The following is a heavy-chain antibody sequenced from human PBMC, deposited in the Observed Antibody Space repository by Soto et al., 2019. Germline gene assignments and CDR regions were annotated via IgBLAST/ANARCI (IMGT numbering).Heavy chain of an antibody. CDR2: IYYSGST. J-gene: IGHJ4*02. Sequence: SETLSLTCTVSGGSICSYYWSWMRQPPGKGLEWIGYIYYSGSTTYNPSLKSRGTISVDTSKNQFSLKLSSVTAADTAVYYCARDLSGGTRPWFDYWGQGTLVTVPA. D-gene: IGHD1-1*01. CDR3: ARDLSGGTRPWFDY. CDR1: GGSICSYY. V-gene: IGHV4-59*01.